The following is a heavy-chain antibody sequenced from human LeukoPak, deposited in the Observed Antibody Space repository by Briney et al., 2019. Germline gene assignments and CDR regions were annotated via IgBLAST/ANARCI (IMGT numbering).Heavy chain of an antibody. V-gene: IGHV3-20*04. CDR1: GFTFDDYG. Sequence: GGSLRLSCAASGFTFDDYGMSWVRQAPGKGLEWVAGINWNGGSTGYADSVKGRFTISRDNAKNSLYLQMNSLRAEDTALYYCARDDFWSGYYSFDYWGQGTLVTVSS. D-gene: IGHD3-3*01. CDR2: INWNGGST. J-gene: IGHJ4*02. CDR3: ARDDFWSGYYSFDY.